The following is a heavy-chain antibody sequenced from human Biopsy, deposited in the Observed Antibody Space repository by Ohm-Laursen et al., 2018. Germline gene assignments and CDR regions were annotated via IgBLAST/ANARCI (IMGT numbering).Heavy chain of an antibody. Sequence: ASVKVSCKLSGYTFTAYGISWVRQAPGQGLEWMGWISTYNDDTNIAQKFQGRVSMTTDTSTRTAYMELRSLRSGDTAIYFCARDPGYDFWSGSDPFDIWGQGTLVTVS. CDR3: ARDPGYDFWSGSDPFDI. D-gene: IGHD3-3*01. V-gene: IGHV1-18*04. CDR1: GYTFTAYG. J-gene: IGHJ3*02. CDR2: ISTYNDDT.